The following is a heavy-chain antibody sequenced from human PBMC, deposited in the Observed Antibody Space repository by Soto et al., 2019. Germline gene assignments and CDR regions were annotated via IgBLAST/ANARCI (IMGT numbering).Heavy chain of an antibody. CDR1: GDTFSSYT. D-gene: IGHD2-21*02. CDR3: AKRRYCGSDCYSKHYYGMDV. J-gene: IGHJ6*04. CDR2: IIPILTTT. V-gene: IGHV1-69*08. Sequence: QVQLVQSGAEVKKPGSSVKVSCRASGDTFSSYTVNWLRQAPGRGLEWMGRIIPILTTTDYAQNFRGRLTITEDKSTNTVYMELSSLRSEDTAVYYCAKRRYCGSDCYSKHYYGMDVWGKGTTVTVAS.